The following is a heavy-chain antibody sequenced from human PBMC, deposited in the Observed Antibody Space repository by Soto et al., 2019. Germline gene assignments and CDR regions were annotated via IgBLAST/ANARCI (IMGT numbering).Heavy chain of an antibody. CDR2: IYHSGTA. J-gene: IGHJ4*02. Sequence: QLQLQESGSGLVKPSQTLSLTCAVSGDSITSGGYSWSWIRQPPGRALEWIGYIYHSGTASYNPSIKSRVSISVDRSKNQFSLKVRSVTAADTAVYFCAGSDIVVVPAALRFDFWGQGALATVSS. V-gene: IGHV4-30-2*01. D-gene: IGHD2-2*01. CDR3: AGSDIVVVPAALRFDF. CDR1: GDSITSGGYS.